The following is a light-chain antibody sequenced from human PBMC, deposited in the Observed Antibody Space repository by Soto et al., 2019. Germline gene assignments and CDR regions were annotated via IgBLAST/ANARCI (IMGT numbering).Light chain of an antibody. CDR1: ESVTSS. CDR2: AAS. V-gene: IGKV3-15*01. Sequence: EIVLTQSPGTLSFSPGERATLSFRASESVTSSLAWYQQKPGQPPRLLIYAASTRATDVPARFSGGGSETEFTLTISSLQSEDFAVYFCQQYNIWPLWTFGQGTKVDI. J-gene: IGKJ1*01. CDR3: QQYNIWPLWT.